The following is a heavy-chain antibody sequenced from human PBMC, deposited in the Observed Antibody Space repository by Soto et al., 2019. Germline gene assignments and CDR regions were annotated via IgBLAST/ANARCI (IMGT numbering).Heavy chain of an antibody. J-gene: IGHJ4*02. V-gene: IGHV3-23*01. Sequence: HPGGSLRLSCAASGFSFSGYAVTWVRQAPGKGLEWVSAISGSGSSTYYADSVKGRFTISRDNSKNTLYLQMNSLRAGDTAVYYCAKTESFNGYYNAFDCWGQGTRVPVSS. D-gene: IGHD3-9*01. CDR1: GFSFSGYA. CDR2: ISGSGSST. CDR3: AKTESFNGYYNAFDC.